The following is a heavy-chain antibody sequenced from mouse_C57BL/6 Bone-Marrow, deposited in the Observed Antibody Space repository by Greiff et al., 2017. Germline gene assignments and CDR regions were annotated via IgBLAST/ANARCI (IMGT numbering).Heavy chain of an antibody. J-gene: IGHJ3*01. Sequence: QVHVKQPGAELVKPGASVKLSCKASGYTFTSYWMHWVKQRPGQGLEWIGMIHPNSGSTNYNEKFKSKATLTVDKSSSTAYMQLSSLTSEDSAVYYCARGDLYDGYYVGFAYWGQGTLVTVSA. CDR2: IHPNSGST. D-gene: IGHD2-3*01. CDR1: GYTFTSYW. V-gene: IGHV1-64*01. CDR3: ARGDLYDGYYVGFAY.